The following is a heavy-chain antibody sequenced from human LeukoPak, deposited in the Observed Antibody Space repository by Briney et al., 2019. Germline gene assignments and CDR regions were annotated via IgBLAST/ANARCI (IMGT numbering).Heavy chain of an antibody. CDR2: IYTSGST. D-gene: IGHD1/OR15-1a*01. J-gene: IGHJ6*03. V-gene: IGHV4-61*02. CDR3: ARRTGKYHYYYMDV. Sequence: PSQTLSLTCTVSGGSISSGSYYWSWTRQPAGKGLEWIGRIYTSGSTNYNPSRKSRVTISVDTSKNQFSLKLSSVTAADTAVYYCARRTGKYHYYYMDVWGKGTTVTVSS. CDR1: GGSISSGSYY.